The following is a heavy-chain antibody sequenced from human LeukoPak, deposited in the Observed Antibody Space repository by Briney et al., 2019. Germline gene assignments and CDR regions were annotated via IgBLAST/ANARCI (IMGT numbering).Heavy chain of an antibody. J-gene: IGHJ4*02. V-gene: IGHV3-7*01. CDR2: INPEGSEK. CDR1: GLTFSSSW. Sequence: GGSLRLSCAVSGLTFSSSWMDWVRQAPGKGLEWVASINPEGSEKYSAGSVKGRFTISRDNAKSSLYLQMDNLRVEDTAFYYCARDLAYSRLDYWGQGVLVTVSS. D-gene: IGHD5-18*01. CDR3: ARDLAYSRLDY.